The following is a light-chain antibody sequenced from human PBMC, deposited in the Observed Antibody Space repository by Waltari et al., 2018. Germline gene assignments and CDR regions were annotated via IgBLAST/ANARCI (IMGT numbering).Light chain of an antibody. V-gene: IGLV2-14*03. Sequence: QSALTQPASVSGSPGQSITISCSGVGSAVGASDYVSWHQHHPGKAPQVTIYDVTNRPSGVSDRFSASKSANTASLTISRLQPEDEADYYCSSQTLDGLVLFGGGTRLTVL. J-gene: IGLJ2*01. CDR2: DVT. CDR1: GSAVGASDY. CDR3: SSQTLDGLVL.